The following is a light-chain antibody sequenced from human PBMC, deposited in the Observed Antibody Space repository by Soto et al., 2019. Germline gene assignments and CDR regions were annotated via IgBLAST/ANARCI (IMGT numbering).Light chain of an antibody. V-gene: IGLV3-1*01. Sequence: SYELTQPPSVSVSPGQTASITCSGDKLGNKFVCWYQQRPGQSPVLVIYQDNMRPSGIPERFSGSNSGNTATLTISGTQAMDEADYYCQAWDSSIVIFGGGTKLTVL. CDR3: QAWDSSIVI. J-gene: IGLJ2*01. CDR1: KLGNKF. CDR2: QDN.